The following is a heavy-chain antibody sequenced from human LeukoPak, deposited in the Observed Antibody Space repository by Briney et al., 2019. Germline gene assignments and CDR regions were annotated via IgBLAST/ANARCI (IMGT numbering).Heavy chain of an antibody. CDR3: ARDSAFCGGDCYPLDS. V-gene: IGHV3-48*02. CDR2: ISRSSSTT. CDR1: GFTFSSYS. D-gene: IGHD2-21*02. Sequence: GGSLRLSCSASGFTFSSYSMNWVRQAPGKGLEWVSYISRSSSTTYYADSVKGRFTISRDNAKNSLYLQMNSLRDEDTAVYYCARDSAFCGGDCYPLDSWGQGTLVTVSS. J-gene: IGHJ4*02.